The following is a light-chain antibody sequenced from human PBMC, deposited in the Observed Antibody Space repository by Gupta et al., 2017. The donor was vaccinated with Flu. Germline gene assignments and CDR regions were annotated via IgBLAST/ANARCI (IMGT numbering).Light chain of an antibody. CDR3: QVWDDNSDHIYV. CDR2: DNS. J-gene: IGLJ1*01. V-gene: IGLV3-21*02. Sequence: SYVVTQPPSVSMAPGPTARITCGGNNIGFKSVHWYQQKPGQAPVLVVFDNSDRPSGIPERFSGSNSGNTATLTISRVEAGEEADYYCQVWDDNSDHIYVFGAGTKVTVL. CDR1: NIGFKS.